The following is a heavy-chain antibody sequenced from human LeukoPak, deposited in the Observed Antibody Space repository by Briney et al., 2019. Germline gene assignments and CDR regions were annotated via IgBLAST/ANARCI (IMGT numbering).Heavy chain of an antibody. D-gene: IGHD6-13*01. CDR1: GGSISSNSHS. V-gene: IGHV4-39*01. J-gene: IGHJ5*02. Sequence: SETLSLTCTVSGGSISSNSHSWGWMRQPPGKGLEWTGSIYYTGRTYYNPSLKSRVTISVDTSKNQFSLKLSSVTAADTAVYCCAQGLGSSNWIGNWFDPWGQGTLVTVSS. CDR3: AQGLGSSNWIGNWFDP. CDR2: IYYTGRT.